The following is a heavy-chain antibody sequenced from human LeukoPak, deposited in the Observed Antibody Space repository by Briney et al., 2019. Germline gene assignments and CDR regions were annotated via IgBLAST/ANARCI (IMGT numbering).Heavy chain of an antibody. Sequence: GGSLRLSCAASGFSFSNAWMSWVRQAPGKGLEWVGRIKSKTDGGTTDYAAPVKGRFTISRDDSKNTLYLQMNSLKTEDTAVYYCTTAGGYSSSWYEDDYWGQGTLVTVSS. CDR1: GFSFSNAW. CDR3: TTAGGYSSSWYEDDY. J-gene: IGHJ4*02. CDR2: IKSKTDGGTT. D-gene: IGHD6-13*01. V-gene: IGHV3-15*01.